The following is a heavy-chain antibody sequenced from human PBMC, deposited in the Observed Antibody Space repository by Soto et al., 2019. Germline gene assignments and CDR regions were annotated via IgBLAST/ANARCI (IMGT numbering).Heavy chain of an antibody. CDR1: RFTFSTYE. J-gene: IGHJ4*02. V-gene: IGHV3-48*03. D-gene: IGHD5-12*01. CDR2: ISSSGSSV. Sequence: GASLRLSCAASRFTFSTYEMHWVRQAPGKGLEWVSCISSSGSSVYYADSVKGRFTISRDNSRNSLYLQMNSLRDEDTALYYCVRYCSSTLCNGVATRTFDYWGQGALVTVSS. CDR3: VRYCSSTLCNGVATRTFDY.